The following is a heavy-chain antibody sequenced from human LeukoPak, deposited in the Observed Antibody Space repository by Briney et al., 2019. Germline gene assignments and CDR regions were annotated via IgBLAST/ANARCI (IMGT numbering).Heavy chain of an antibody. CDR1: GFTLKNYA. CDR2: VGDDDNT. V-gene: IGHV3-23*01. J-gene: IGHJ4*02. CDR3: AKAAEDCGGDCYSLGGDYYFDY. Sequence: GGSLRLSCIASGFTLKNYAMNWVRQAPGKGLEWVSVVGDDDNTFYADSVKGRFTISRDISKNTLYLQMNSLRAEDTAVYYCAKAAEDCGGDCYSLGGDYYFDYWGQGTLVTVSS. D-gene: IGHD2-21*02.